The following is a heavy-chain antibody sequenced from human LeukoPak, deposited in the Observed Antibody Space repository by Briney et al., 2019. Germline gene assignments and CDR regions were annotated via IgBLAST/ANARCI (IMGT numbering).Heavy chain of an antibody. Sequence: ASVKVSCKASGYTFTGYYMHWVRQAPGQGLEWMGWINPNSGGTNYAQKFQGRVTMTRDTSISTAYMELSRLRSDDTAVYYCARAGSFISAYLDYWGQGTLVTVSS. D-gene: IGHD3-3*02. V-gene: IGHV1-2*02. CDR1: GYTFTGYY. J-gene: IGHJ4*02. CDR2: INPNSGGT. CDR3: ARAGSFISAYLDY.